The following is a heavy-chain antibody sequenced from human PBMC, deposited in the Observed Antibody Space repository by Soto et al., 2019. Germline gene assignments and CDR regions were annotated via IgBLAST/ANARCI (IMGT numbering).Heavy chain of an antibody. V-gene: IGHV4-59*01. D-gene: IGHD6-13*01. CDR2: IYYSGST. CDR3: ARGGYSSWFDY. J-gene: IGHJ4*02. Sequence: SETLSLTCTVSGGSISSYYWRWIRQPPGKGLEWIGYIYYSGSTNYNPALKSRFTISVDTSKNQFSRKLSSVTAADTAVYDCARGGYSSWFDYWGQGTLVTVSS. CDR1: GGSISSYY.